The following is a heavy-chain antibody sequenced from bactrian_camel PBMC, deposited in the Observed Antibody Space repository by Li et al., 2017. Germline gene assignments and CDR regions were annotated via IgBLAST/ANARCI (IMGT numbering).Heavy chain of an antibody. Sequence: VQLVESGGGSVQVGGSLRLSCGASGDTIGRYCMGWFRQTPGKGHEWVSGTNAAGVTTVYAVSVEGRFTMSRDNAKNTVYLQMNSLKPEDAAMYYCAASQAYCGCNVAAYNYWGQGTQVTVS. CDR2: TNAAGVTT. CDR1: GDTIGRYC. V-gene: IGHV3S40*01. D-gene: IGHD2*01. J-gene: IGHJ4*01. CDR3: AASQAYCGCNVAAYNY.